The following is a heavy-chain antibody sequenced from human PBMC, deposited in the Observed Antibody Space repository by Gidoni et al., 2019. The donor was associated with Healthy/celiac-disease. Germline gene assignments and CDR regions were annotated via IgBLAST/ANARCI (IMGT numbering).Heavy chain of an antibody. Sequence: QVQLVQSGAEVKKPGASVKVSCKASGYTFTSYDINWVRQATGQGLEWMGWMNPNSGNTGYAQKFQGRVTMTRNTSIITAYMELSSLRSEDTAVYYCARGGIGYCSSTSCYGWFDPWGQGTLVTVSS. V-gene: IGHV1-8*01. CDR3: ARGGIGYCSSTSCYGWFDP. CDR2: MNPNSGNT. CDR1: GYTFTSYD. D-gene: IGHD2-2*01. J-gene: IGHJ5*02.